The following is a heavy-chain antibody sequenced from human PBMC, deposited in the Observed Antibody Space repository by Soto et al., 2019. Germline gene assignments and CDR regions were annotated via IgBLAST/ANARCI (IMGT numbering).Heavy chain of an antibody. D-gene: IGHD6-25*01. J-gene: IGHJ6*02. V-gene: IGHV4-30-4*01. CDR2: IYYSGST. CDR1: GGSISSGDYY. CDR3: ASENRAAHYYYGMDV. Sequence: QVQLQESGPGLVKPSQTLSLTCTVSGGSISSGDYYWSWLRQPPGKGLEWIGYIYYSGSTYYNPSLKSRVTLSVDTSNNQSSLKLSAVTAADTAVYYCASENRAAHYYYGMDVWGQGTTVTVSS.